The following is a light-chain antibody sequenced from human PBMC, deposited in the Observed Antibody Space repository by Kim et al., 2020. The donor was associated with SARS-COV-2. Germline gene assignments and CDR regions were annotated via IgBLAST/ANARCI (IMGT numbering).Light chain of an antibody. V-gene: IGKV3-11*01. Sequence: LSPGERATLSCRASQSVSSYFAWYQQKPGQAPRLLIYDASNRATGIPARFSGSGSGTDFTLTISSLEPEDFAVYYCQQRSNWPRHTFGQGTKLEI. CDR2: DAS. J-gene: IGKJ2*01. CDR3: QQRSNWPRHT. CDR1: QSVSSY.